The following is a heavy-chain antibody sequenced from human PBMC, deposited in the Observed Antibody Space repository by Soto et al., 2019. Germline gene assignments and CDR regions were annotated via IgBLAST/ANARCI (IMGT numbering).Heavy chain of an antibody. J-gene: IGHJ5*02. V-gene: IGHV3-23*01. CDR3: AKDPVDIVFWFDP. D-gene: IGHD5-12*01. Sequence: GGSLRLSCAASRFIFSSYGMNWVRQAPGKGLEWLSYISSSGGPTYYADSVKGRFTISRDNSKNTLYLQMNSLRAEDTAVYYCAKDPVDIVFWFDPWGQGTLVTVSS. CDR2: ISSSGGPT. CDR1: RFIFSSYG.